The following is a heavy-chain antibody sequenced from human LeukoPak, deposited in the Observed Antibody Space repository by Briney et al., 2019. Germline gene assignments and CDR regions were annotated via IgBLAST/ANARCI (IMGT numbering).Heavy chain of an antibody. CDR1: GYTFTNYW. D-gene: IGHD3-9*01. V-gene: IGHV5-51*01. Sequence: GESLKISCKGAGYTFTNYWIGWVRQMPGKGLEWMGVIYPGDSHTRYSPSFQGQGTISADRSISTAFLQWNSPKASDTGIYYCTRSPDIDILTGYSRYYFDYWGQGTLVTVSS. CDR2: IYPGDSHT. J-gene: IGHJ4*02. CDR3: TRSPDIDILTGYSRYYFDY.